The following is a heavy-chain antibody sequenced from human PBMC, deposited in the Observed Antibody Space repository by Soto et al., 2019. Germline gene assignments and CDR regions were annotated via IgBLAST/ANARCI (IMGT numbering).Heavy chain of an antibody. CDR2: ICAYNGNT. D-gene: IGHD6-19*01. J-gene: IGHJ4*01. V-gene: IGHV1-18*01. Sequence: QVQLVQSGAEVKKPGASVKVSCKASGYTFTSYGISWVRQAPGQGLEWIGWICAYNGNTNYAQKLHGRVTMTTDTSTRPAYMELRSLRSDDTAVYDCARGYCNSSGWYLDYWGHGTLVTVSS. CDR1: GYTFTSYG. CDR3: ARGYCNSSGWYLDY.